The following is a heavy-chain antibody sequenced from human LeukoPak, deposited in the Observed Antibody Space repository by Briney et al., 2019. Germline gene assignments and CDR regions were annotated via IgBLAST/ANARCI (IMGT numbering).Heavy chain of an antibody. V-gene: IGHV3-69-1*01. D-gene: IGHD6-13*01. CDR3: TRAYPPLRTAAAGDL. CDR1: GFRFSDCD. J-gene: IGHJ5*02. Sequence: GGSLRLSCSGSGFRFSDCDLTWVRQAPGKGLEWVSSNADSIKGRFTISRDNAKNSVYLQMNSLRDEDTAVYYCTRAYPPLRTAAAGDLWGLGTLVSVSS.